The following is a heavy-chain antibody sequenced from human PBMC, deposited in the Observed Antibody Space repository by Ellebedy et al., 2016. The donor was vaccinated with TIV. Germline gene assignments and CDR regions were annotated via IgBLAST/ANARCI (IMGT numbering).Heavy chain of an antibody. V-gene: IGHV3-30*04. CDR1: GFSFSGYS. CDR3: ARPGLKGTGDNWFDS. Sequence: GESLKISCEGSGFSFSGYSMDWVRQAPGKGLEWVGVISQDGTYKSYGESVKGRFTISRDNSKLYLQMDSLRVDDTAVYYCARPGLKGTGDNWFDSWGQGTLVSVSS. CDR2: ISQDGTYK. D-gene: IGHD7-27*01. J-gene: IGHJ5*01.